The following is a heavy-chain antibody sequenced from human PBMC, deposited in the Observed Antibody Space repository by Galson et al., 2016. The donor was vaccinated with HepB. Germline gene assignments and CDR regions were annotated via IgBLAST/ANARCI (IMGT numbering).Heavy chain of an antibody. Sequence: SLRLSCAASGFTFSNNGMYWVRQAPGKGLEWVAVISFDGSHEYYADSVKGRFTISRDNSKNTLFPQLNSLRAEDTALYYCAKDPYRLGNYFEYWGQGTPVTVSS. CDR3: AKDPYRLGNYFEY. D-gene: IGHD2-2*01. J-gene: IGHJ4*02. CDR2: ISFDGSHE. V-gene: IGHV3-30*18. CDR1: GFTFSNNG.